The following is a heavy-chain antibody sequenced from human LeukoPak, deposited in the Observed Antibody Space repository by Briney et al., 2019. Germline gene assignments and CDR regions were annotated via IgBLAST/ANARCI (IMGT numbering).Heavy chain of an antibody. CDR1: GGTFSSYA. D-gene: IGHD6-19*01. CDR3: ARGGVAGTIPDY. CDR2: IIPIFGTA. V-gene: IGHV1-69*05. Sequence: ASVKVSCKASGGTFSSYAISWVRQAPGQGLEWVGGIIPIFGTANYAQKFQGRVTITRNTSISTAYMELSSLRSEDTAVYYCARGGVAGTIPDYWGQGTLVTVSS. J-gene: IGHJ4*02.